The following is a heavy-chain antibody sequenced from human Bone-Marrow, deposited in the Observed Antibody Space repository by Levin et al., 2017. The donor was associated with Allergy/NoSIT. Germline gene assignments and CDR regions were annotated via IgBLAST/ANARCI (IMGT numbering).Heavy chain of an antibody. J-gene: IGHJ4*02. CDR2: IYSGGDT. CDR3: ARDGPGTATGTP. V-gene: IGHV3-66*01. Sequence: GGSLRLSCAASGFTVSRNYMSWVRQAPGKGLEWVSLIYSGGDTQYADSVKGRFTISRDNSKNTLEREMNSLRVDDKAVYYCARDGPGTATGTPWGQGTLVTVSS. D-gene: IGHD1-7*01. CDR1: GFTVSRNY.